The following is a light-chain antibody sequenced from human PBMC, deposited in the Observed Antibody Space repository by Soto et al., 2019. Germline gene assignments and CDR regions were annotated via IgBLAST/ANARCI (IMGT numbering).Light chain of an antibody. V-gene: IGKV3-15*01. Sequence: IVMTQSPATLSVSPGERATLSCRASQSVSSNLAWYQQKPGQAPRLLIYGASMRATGIPARFSGSGSGTEFTLTISSLQSEDFAVYSCQQYNNWLTFGQGTKVEIK. CDR2: GAS. CDR1: QSVSSN. J-gene: IGKJ1*01. CDR3: QQYNNWLT.